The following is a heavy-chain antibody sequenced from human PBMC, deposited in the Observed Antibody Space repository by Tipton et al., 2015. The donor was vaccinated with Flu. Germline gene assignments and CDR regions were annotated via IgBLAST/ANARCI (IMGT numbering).Heavy chain of an antibody. D-gene: IGHD4-23*01. CDR2: ISGSGFYI. CDR1: GFTLRSHS. CDR3: ARDLVNAFDM. V-gene: IGHV3-21*06. Sequence: SLRLSCVASGFTLRSHSMNWVRQAPGKGLEWLSSISGSGFYINYADSGKGRFTISRDDAKNSVYLKMNSLRGEDTAVYYCARDLVNAFDMWGQGTMVTVSA. J-gene: IGHJ3*02.